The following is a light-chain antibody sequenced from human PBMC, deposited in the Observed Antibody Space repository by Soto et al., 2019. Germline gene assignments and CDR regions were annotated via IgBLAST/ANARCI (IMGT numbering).Light chain of an antibody. CDR3: NSYTSSSSVV. Sequence: QSALTQPASVSGSPGQSITISCTGTASDVGAYNYVSWYQQQPGKAPKVMIYDVCNRPSGVSHRFSGSKSGNTASLTISGLQAEDEADYYCNSYTSSSSVVFGGGTKLTVL. J-gene: IGLJ2*01. CDR2: DVC. V-gene: IGLV2-14*01. CDR1: ASDVGAYNY.